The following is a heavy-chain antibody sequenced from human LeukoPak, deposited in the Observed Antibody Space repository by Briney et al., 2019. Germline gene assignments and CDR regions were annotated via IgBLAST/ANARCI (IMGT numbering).Heavy chain of an antibody. J-gene: IGHJ3*02. Sequence: SETLSLTCTVSGGSISSYYWSWIRQPPGKGLEWIGYIYYSGSTNYNPSLKSRVTISVDTSKNQFSLKLSSVTAADTAVYYCARQLYSYYDSSGLDAFDIWGQGTMVTVSS. V-gene: IGHV4-59*01. CDR1: GGSISSYY. D-gene: IGHD3-22*01. CDR2: IYYSGST. CDR3: ARQLYSYYDSSGLDAFDI.